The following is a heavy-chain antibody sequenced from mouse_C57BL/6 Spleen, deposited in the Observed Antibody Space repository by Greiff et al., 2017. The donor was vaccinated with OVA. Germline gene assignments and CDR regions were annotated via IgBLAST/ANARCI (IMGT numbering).Heavy chain of an antibody. CDR2: IHPNSGST. J-gene: IGHJ4*01. Sequence: QVQLQQPGAELVKPGASVKLSCKASGSTFTSYWMHWVKQRPGQGLEWIGMIHPNSGSTNYNEKFKSKATLTVDKSSSTAYMQLSSLTSEDSAVYYCARVAVAPRDYWGQGTSVTVSS. CDR1: GSTFTSYW. V-gene: IGHV1-64*01. D-gene: IGHD6-1*01. CDR3: ARVAVAPRDY.